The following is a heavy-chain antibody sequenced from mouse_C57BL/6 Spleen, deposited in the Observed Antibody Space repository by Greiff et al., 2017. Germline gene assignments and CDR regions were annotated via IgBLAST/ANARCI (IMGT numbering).Heavy chain of an antibody. D-gene: IGHD1-1*01. CDR1: GYTFTSYW. Sequence: VQLQQPGAELVKPGASVKLSCKASGYTFTSYWMHWVKQRPGQGLEWIGMIHPNSGSTNYNEKFKSKATLTVDKSSSTAYMQLSSLTSEDSAVYYCARREIDYYGGFAYWGQGTLVTVSA. J-gene: IGHJ3*01. CDR3: ARREIDYYGGFAY. V-gene: IGHV1-64*01. CDR2: IHPNSGST.